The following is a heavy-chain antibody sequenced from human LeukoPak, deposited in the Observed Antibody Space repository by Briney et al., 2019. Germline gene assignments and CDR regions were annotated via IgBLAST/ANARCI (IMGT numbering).Heavy chain of an antibody. J-gene: IGHJ4*02. CDR2: ISAYNGDT. CDR1: GYTFTIYG. D-gene: IGHD3-22*01. Sequence: ASVKVSCKASGYTFTIYGINWVRQAPGQGLEWMGWISAYNGDTNFAQNFQGRVTMTTDTSTSTAYMELRSPRSDDTAVYYCARDYYDNSGYYSHSGGYWGQGTLVTVSS. V-gene: IGHV1-18*01. CDR3: ARDYYDNSGYYSHSGGY.